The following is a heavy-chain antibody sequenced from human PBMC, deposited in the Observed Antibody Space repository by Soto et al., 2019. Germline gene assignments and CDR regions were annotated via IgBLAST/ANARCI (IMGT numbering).Heavy chain of an antibody. CDR1: GGSISSSNYY. CDR3: AKHNVYYGSSGYPDY. D-gene: IGHD3-22*01. V-gene: IGHV4-39*01. J-gene: IGHJ4*02. Sequence: QLQLQESGPGLVRPSETLSLTCTVSGGSISSSNYYWGWIRQAPGQGLEWIETIYYTGSTYSNPSLRSRLTMSVDTSKRQFSLKLSSVTAADTAIYYCAKHNVYYGSSGYPDYWGRGTLVTVSS. CDR2: IYYTGST.